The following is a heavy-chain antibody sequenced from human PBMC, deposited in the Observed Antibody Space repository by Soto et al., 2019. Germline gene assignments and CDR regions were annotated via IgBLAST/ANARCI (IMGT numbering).Heavy chain of an antibody. CDR2: ISESGII. CDR1: GFTFSYYY. V-gene: IGHV3-11*01. CDR3: ARTVRALLYFDY. J-gene: IGHJ4*02. Sequence: PGGSLRLSCPASGFTFSYYYMSWIRQTPGKGLEWVSYISESGIIYYADSVKGRFTISRDNAKSSLYLQMSSLRAEDTAVYFCARTVRALLYFDYWGQGTLVTVSS. D-gene: IGHD3-10*01.